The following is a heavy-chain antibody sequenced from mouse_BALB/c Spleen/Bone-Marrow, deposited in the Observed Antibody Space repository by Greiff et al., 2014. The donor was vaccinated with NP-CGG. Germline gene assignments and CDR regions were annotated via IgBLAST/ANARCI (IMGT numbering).Heavy chain of an antibody. Sequence: VNLVESGAESARPGASVNLSCKASGYTFTSYWMQWVKQRPGQGLEWIGAIYPGDGDTRYTQKFKGKATLTADKSSSTAYMQLSSLASEDSAVYYCAAYYGSSYWAMDYWGQGTSVTVSS. CDR3: AAYYGSSYWAMDY. V-gene: IGHV1-87*01. CDR2: IYPGDGDT. CDR1: GYTFTSYW. D-gene: IGHD1-1*01. J-gene: IGHJ4*01.